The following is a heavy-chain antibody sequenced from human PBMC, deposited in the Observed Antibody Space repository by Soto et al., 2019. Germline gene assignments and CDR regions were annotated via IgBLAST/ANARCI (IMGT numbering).Heavy chain of an antibody. V-gene: IGHV6-1*01. J-gene: IGHJ5*02. Sequence: PSRTLSLTCAISGDSVSSNSAAWNWIRQSPSRGLEWLGRTYYRSKWYNDYAVSVKSRITINPDTSKNQFSLQLNSVTPEDTAVYYCASDTHSSSTSDFNWFDPWGQGTLVTVSS. CDR1: GDSVSSNSAA. CDR2: TYYRSKWYN. D-gene: IGHD6-6*01. CDR3: ASDTHSSSTSDFNWFDP.